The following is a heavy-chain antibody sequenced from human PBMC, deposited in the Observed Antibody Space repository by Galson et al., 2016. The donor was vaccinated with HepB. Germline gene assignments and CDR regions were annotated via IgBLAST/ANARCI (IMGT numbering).Heavy chain of an antibody. V-gene: IGHV2-5*02. CDR2: IYWDDDK. J-gene: IGHJ6*02. CDR3: AHSRVGATGDYYYGMDV. D-gene: IGHD1-26*01. CDR1: GFSLSTSGVG. Sequence: LVKPTQTLTLTCTFSGFSLSTSGVGVGWIRQSPGKALEWLALIYWDDDKRYSPSLKSRLTITKDTSKNQVVLIMTNMDTVDTATYYCAHSRVGATGDYYYGMDVWGQGTTVTVSS.